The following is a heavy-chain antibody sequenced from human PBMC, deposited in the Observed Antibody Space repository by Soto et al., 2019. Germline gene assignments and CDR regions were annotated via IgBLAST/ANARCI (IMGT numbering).Heavy chain of an antibody. V-gene: IGHV5-51*01. CDR3: PRSCGGDCYSLDT. D-gene: IGHD2-21*02. Sequence: GESLKISCKGSGYSFTRYWIGWVRQMPGKGLEWMGIIYRGDSDSRYSPSFQGQVTISTDKSISTPYLQWSSLKASDTAMYYCPRSCGGDCYSLDTWGQGTMVTVSS. CDR1: GYSFTRYW. J-gene: IGHJ3*02. CDR2: IYRGDSDS.